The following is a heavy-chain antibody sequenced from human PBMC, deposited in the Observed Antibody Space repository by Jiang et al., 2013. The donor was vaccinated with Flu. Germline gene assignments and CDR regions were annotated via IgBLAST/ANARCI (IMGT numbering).Heavy chain of an antibody. CDR1: GFTFRSFA. CDR3: AKRHCDAAVCYGSDF. V-gene: IGHV3-23*01. CDR2: ISATGDVT. D-gene: IGHD2-2*01. J-gene: IGHJ4*02. Sequence: VQLLESGGGLVQPGGSLRLSCAASGFTFRSFAMSWVRQAPGKGLEWVSVISATGDVTYYADSVKGRFTISRDNSKNTMYLQMNGLRAEDTALYYCAKRHCDAAVCYGSDFWGRGTLVTVSS.